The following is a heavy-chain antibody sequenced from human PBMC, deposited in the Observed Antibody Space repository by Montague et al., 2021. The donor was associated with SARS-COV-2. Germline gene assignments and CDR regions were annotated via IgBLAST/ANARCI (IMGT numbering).Heavy chain of an antibody. CDR2: IYWDDDK. J-gene: IGHJ4*02. CDR1: GFSLSTSGVG. V-gene: IGHV2-5*02. D-gene: IGHD2-2*01. Sequence: PALVKPTQTLTLTCTFSGFSLSTSGVGVGWIRQPPGKALEWLALIYWDDDKRYSPSLKSRPTITKDTSKNQVVLTMTNMDPVDTATYYCARWVCSSTRCRFDYWGQGTLVTVSS. CDR3: ARWVCSSTRCRFDY.